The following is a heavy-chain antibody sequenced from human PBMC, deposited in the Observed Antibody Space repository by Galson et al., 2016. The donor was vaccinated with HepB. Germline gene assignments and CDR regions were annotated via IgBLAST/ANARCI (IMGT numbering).Heavy chain of an antibody. CDR1: ADSTNGTNYY. Sequence: SVTLSLTCTVSADSTNGTNYYWGWIRQPPGQGLEWIGSILNSGGTFYNPSLTSRVAISVDASNNAFSLRLSSVTAADTAVYYCARHAYTSTHWDDAFDLWGHGTMVSVSS. CDR3: ARHAYTSTHWDDAFDL. D-gene: IGHD2-15*01. J-gene: IGHJ3*01. CDR2: ILNSGGT. V-gene: IGHV4-39*01.